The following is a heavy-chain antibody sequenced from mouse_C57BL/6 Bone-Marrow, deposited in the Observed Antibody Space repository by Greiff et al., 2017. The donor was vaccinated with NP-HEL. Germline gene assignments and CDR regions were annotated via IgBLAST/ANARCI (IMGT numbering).Heavy chain of an antibody. V-gene: IGHV5-12*01. Sequence: EVKLVESGGGLVQPGGSLKLSCAASGFTFSDYYMYWVRQTPGKRLEWVAYISNGGGSTYYPDTVKGRFTISRANAKNTLYLQMSRLKSEDTAMYYCARQRYYYGSRYFDVWGTGTTVTVSS. J-gene: IGHJ1*03. D-gene: IGHD1-1*01. CDR3: ARQRYYYGSRYFDV. CDR2: ISNGGGST. CDR1: GFTFSDYY.